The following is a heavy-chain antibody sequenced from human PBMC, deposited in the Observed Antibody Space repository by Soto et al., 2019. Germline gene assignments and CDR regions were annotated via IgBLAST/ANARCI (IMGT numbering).Heavy chain of an antibody. CDR3: AKDGLYTIFGVVIKPYYYYYMDV. CDR2: ISYDGSNK. D-gene: IGHD3-3*01. Sequence: GGSLRLSCAASGFTFSSYGMHWVRQAPGKGPEWVAVISYDGSNKYYADSVKGRFTISRDNSKNTLYLQMNSLRAEDTAVYYCAKDGLYTIFGVVIKPYYYYYMDVWGKGTTVTVSS. V-gene: IGHV3-30*18. CDR1: GFTFSSYG. J-gene: IGHJ6*03.